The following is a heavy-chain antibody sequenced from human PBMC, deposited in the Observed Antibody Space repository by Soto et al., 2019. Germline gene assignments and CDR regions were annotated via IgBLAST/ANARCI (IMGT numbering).Heavy chain of an antibody. CDR3: ASYCSSTSCYFDRSQFDP. CDR2: ISGSGGST. V-gene: IGHV3-23*01. CDR1: GFTFSSYA. Sequence: EVQLLESGGGLVQPGGSLRLSCAASGFTFSSYAMSWVRQAPGKGLEWVSAISGSGGSTYYADSVKGRFTISRDNSKNTLYLQMNSLRAEDTAVYYCASYCSSTSCYFDRSQFDPWGQGTLVTVSS. J-gene: IGHJ5*02. D-gene: IGHD2-2*01.